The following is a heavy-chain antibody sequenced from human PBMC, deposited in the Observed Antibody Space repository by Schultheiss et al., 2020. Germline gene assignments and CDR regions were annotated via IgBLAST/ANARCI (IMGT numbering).Heavy chain of an antibody. Sequence: GESLKISCAASGFTFSSYWMSWVRQAPGKGLEWVSSISSSSSYIYYADSVKGRFTISRDNAKNTLYLQMNSLRAEDTAVYYCTIGPTSTAKYYYYYGMDVWGQGTTVTVSS. CDR3: TIGPTSTAKYYYYYGMDV. D-gene: IGHD4-11*01. J-gene: IGHJ6*02. CDR2: ISSSSSYI. CDR1: GFTFSSYW. V-gene: IGHV3-21*04.